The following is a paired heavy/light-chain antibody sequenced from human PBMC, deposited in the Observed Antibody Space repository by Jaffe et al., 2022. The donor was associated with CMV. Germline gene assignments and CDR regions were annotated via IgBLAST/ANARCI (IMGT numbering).Heavy chain of an antibody. CDR2: ISGSGGST. CDR1: GFTFSSYA. CDR3: AKRSVVGLEWLPYYYGMDV. V-gene: IGHV3-23*01. Sequence: EVQLLESGGGLVQPGGSLRLSCAASGFTFSSYAMSWVRQAPGKGLEWVSAISGSGGSTYYADSVKGRFTISRDNSKNTLYLQMNSLRAEDTAVYYCAKRSVVGLEWLPYYYGMDVWGQGTTVTVSS. J-gene: IGHJ6*02. D-gene: IGHD3-3*01.
Light chain of an antibody. J-gene: IGKJ3*01. CDR1: QSLLHSNGYNY. V-gene: IGKV2-28*01. Sequence: DIVMTQSPLSLPVTPGEPASISCRSSQSLLHSNGYNYLDWYLQKPGQSPQLLIYLGSNRASGVPDRFSGSGSGTDFTLKISRVEAEDVGVYYCMQALQTPITFGPGTKVDIK. CDR3: MQALQTPIT. CDR2: LGS.